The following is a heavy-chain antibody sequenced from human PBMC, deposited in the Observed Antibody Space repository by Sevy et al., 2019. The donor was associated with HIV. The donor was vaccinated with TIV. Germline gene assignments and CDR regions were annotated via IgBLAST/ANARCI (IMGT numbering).Heavy chain of an antibody. D-gene: IGHD3-22*01. V-gene: IGHV3-23*01. CDR2: ISGSGGST. J-gene: IGHJ4*02. Sequence: GSLRLSCAASGFTFSSYAMSWVRQAPGKGLEWVSAISGSGGSTYYADSVKGRFTISRDNSKNTLYLQMNSLRAEDTAVYYCAKSPAVSMIVVAHFDYWGQGTLVTVSS. CDR3: AKSPAVSMIVVAHFDY. CDR1: GFTFSSYA.